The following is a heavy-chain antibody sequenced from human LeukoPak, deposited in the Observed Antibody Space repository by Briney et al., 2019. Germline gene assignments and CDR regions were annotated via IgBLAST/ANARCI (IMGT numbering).Heavy chain of an antibody. V-gene: IGHV1-69*06. Sequence: SVKVSCKASGGTLNSYVISWVRQAPGQGLEWMGGIIPISGTTNYAQKFQGRVTITADKSTSTAYMELSSLRSEDTAVYYCAALCCGSYYMDVWGKGTTVTVSS. J-gene: IGHJ6*03. CDR3: AALCCGSYYMDV. CDR1: GGTLNSYV. CDR2: IIPISGTT. D-gene: IGHD2-15*01.